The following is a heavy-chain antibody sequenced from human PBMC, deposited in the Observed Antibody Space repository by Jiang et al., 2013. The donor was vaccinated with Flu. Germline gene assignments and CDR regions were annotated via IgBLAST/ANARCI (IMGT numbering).Heavy chain of an antibody. CDR2: TYYRSKWYI. V-gene: IGHV6-1*01. J-gene: IGHJ4*02. CDR1: GDSVSTNSAA. D-gene: IGHD4/OR15-4a*01. Sequence: SQTLSLTCAISGDSVSTNSAAWNWVRQSPSRGLEWLGRTYYRSKWYIDYAESVKSRITINPDTSKNRFSLQLNSVTPEDTAVYYCARYYDATGGYLDYWGQGTLVTVSS. CDR3: ARYYDATGGYLDY.